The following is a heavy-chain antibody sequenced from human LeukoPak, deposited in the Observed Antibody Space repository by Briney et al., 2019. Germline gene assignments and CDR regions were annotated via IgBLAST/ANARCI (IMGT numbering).Heavy chain of an antibody. D-gene: IGHD5-18*01. Sequence: GGSLRLSCAASGFTFSSYSMNWVRQAPGKGLEWVATLTGDGRGTYSADSVKGRFTISRDNSKNTLYLQMNSLRAEDTAVYYCAKVDGDSYANFDYWGQGTLVTVSS. CDR3: AKVDGDSYANFDY. CDR2: LTGDGRGT. CDR1: GFTFSSYS. V-gene: IGHV3-23*01. J-gene: IGHJ4*02.